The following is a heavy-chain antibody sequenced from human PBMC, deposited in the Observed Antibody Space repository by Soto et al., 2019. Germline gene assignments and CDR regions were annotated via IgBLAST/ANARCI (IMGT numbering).Heavy chain of an antibody. CDR2: IRSKANSYAT. CDR1: GFTFSGSA. Sequence: GGSLRLSCAASGFTFSGSAMHWVRQASGKGLEWVGRIRSKANSYATAYAASVKGRFTISRDDSKNTAYLQMNSLKTEDTAVYSCTRPDRSDYSYYYYGLDVWGQGTTVTVSS. CDR3: TRPDRSDYSYYYYGLDV. D-gene: IGHD6-25*01. V-gene: IGHV3-73*01. J-gene: IGHJ6*02.